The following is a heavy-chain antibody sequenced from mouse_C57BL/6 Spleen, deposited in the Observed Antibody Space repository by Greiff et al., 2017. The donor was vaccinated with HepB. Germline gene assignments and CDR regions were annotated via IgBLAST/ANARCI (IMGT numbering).Heavy chain of an antibody. CDR1: GYTFTDYY. Sequence: QVQLQQSGAELVRPGASVKLSCKASGYTFTDYYINWVKQRPGQGLEWIARIYPGSGNTYYNEKFKGKATLTAEKSSSTAYMQLSSLTSEDSAVYFCARSSLYYGSSLFDYWGQGTTLTVSS. D-gene: IGHD1-1*01. J-gene: IGHJ2*01. CDR2: IYPGSGNT. CDR3: ARSSLYYGSSLFDY. V-gene: IGHV1-76*01.